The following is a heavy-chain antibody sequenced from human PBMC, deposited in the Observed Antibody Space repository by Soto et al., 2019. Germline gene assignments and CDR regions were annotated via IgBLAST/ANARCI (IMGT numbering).Heavy chain of an antibody. J-gene: IGHJ4*02. CDR2: IWYDGSKK. D-gene: IGHD6-19*01. V-gene: IGHV3-33*01. CDR1: GFXFSDYV. CDR3: AREGAVAGSQDF. Sequence: LKISCATSGFXFSDYVIHWVRQAPGKGLEWVALIWYDGSKKYYADSVKGRFTVYRDNINSTLYLEMNSLRVEDSAVYYCAREGAVAGSQDFWGQGTLVTVSS.